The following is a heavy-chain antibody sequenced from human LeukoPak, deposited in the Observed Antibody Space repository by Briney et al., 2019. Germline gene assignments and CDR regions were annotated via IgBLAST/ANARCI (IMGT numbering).Heavy chain of an antibody. CDR2: AAYDETSE. CDR3: ARPRRPRGRYVTPTDMDV. D-gene: IGHD3-16*01. CDR1: GFTFSNHA. V-gene: IGHV3-30*04. J-gene: IGHJ6*04. Sequence: PGGSLTLSCEASGFTFSNHAMHWVRQAPGKGLERVAVAAYDETSEYYADSVRGRFTISRENSKNTLYLQMSSLRTDDAAVYYCARPRRPRGRYVTPTDMDVWGKETTVIVSS.